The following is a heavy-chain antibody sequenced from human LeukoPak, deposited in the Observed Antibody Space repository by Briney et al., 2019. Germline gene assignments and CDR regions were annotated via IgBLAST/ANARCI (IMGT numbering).Heavy chain of an antibody. V-gene: IGHV3-74*01. CDR1: GFTFSSYW. Sequence: GGSLRLSCAASGFTFSSYWMHWVRQAPGKGLVWVSRINNDGSSTTYADSVKGRFTISRDNAKNTSYLQMNSLRAEDTAVYYRARYSSGYYYRLDAFDIWGQGTMVTVSS. CDR3: ARYSSGYYYRLDAFDI. J-gene: IGHJ3*02. CDR2: INNDGSST. D-gene: IGHD3-22*01.